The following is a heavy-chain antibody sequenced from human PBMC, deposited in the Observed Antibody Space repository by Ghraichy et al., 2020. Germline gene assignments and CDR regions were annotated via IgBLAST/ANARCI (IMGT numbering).Heavy chain of an antibody. J-gene: IGHJ4*02. Sequence: GGSLRLSCAASGLIFDTYAMHWVRQAPGKGLEWVALISYVGSEKYYADSVKGRFTISRDNSKATLFLQMSSLRDEDTAVYYCARVLYSTGWNGVYDYWGQGTLVTVSS. CDR2: ISYVGSEK. V-gene: IGHV3-30*04. CDR3: ARVLYSTGWNGVYDY. D-gene: IGHD2-8*01. CDR1: GLIFDTYA.